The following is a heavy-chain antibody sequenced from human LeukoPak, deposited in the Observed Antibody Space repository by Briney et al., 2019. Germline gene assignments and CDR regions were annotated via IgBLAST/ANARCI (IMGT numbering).Heavy chain of an antibody. CDR3: ARVSSGSPVYYYYMDV. Sequence: SETLSLTCTVSGGSISSYYWCWIRQPAGKGLEWIWRIYTSGSTNYNPSLKSRVTMSVDTSKNQFSLKLSSVTAADTAVYYCARVSSGSPVYYYYMDVWGKGTTVTVSS. D-gene: IGHD3-22*01. V-gene: IGHV4-4*07. CDR1: GGSISSYY. CDR2: IYTSGST. J-gene: IGHJ6*03.